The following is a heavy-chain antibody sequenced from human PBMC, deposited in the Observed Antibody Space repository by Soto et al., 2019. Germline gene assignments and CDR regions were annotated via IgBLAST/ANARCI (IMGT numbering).Heavy chain of an antibody. Sequence: SVKVSCKASGGTFSSYAISWVRQAPGQGLEWMGGIIPIFGTANYAQKFQGRVTITADESTSTAYMELSSLRSEDTAVYYCAREWPTGTTYYYYYGMDVWGQGTTVTVSS. V-gene: IGHV1-69*13. D-gene: IGHD1-7*01. CDR2: IIPIFGTA. J-gene: IGHJ6*02. CDR3: AREWPTGTTYYYYYGMDV. CDR1: GGTFSSYA.